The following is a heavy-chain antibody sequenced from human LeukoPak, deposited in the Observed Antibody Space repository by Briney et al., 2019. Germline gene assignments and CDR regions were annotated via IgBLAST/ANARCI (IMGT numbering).Heavy chain of an antibody. CDR3: AKDQRIAARPGKVAFYYYYMDV. CDR1: GFTFSSYS. J-gene: IGHJ6*03. Sequence: PGGSLRLSCAASGFTFSSYSMNWVRQAPGKGLEWVAFIRYDGSNKYYADSVKGRFTISRDNSKNTLYLQMNSLRAEDTAVYYCAKDQRIAARPGKVAFYYYYMDVWGKGTTVTVSS. D-gene: IGHD6-6*01. V-gene: IGHV3-30*02. CDR2: IRYDGSNK.